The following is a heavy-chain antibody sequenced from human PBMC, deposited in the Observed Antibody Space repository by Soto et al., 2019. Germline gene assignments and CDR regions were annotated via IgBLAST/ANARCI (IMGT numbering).Heavy chain of an antibody. J-gene: IGHJ2*01. CDR1: GGTFSSYA. Sequence: QVQLVQSGAEVKKPGSSVKVSCKASGGTFSSYAISWVRQAPGQGLEWMGGIIPIFGTANYAQKFQGRVTITADESTSTAYMEVSSLRSEDTAVYYCAIIVYYDSSGYYANWYFDLWGRGTLVTVSS. V-gene: IGHV1-69*12. D-gene: IGHD3-22*01. CDR3: AIIVYYDSSGYYANWYFDL. CDR2: IIPIFGTA.